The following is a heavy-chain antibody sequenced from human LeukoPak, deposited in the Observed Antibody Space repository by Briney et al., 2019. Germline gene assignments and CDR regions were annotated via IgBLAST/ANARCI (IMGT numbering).Heavy chain of an antibody. D-gene: IGHD6-13*01. J-gene: IGHJ4*02. V-gene: IGHV3-21*01. CDR1: GFTFNNYS. Sequence: GGSLRLSCIVSGFTFNNYSMNWVRQGPGKGLEWVSSITSSNNHVYYADSVEGRFTISRDNAKNTLYLQMNSLRAEDTAVYYCARAAAAGLRWGQGTLVTVSS. CDR2: ITSSNNHV. CDR3: ARAAAAGLR.